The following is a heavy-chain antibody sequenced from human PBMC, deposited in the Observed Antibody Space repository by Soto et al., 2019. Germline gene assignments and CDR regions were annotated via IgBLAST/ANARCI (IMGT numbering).Heavy chain of an antibody. V-gene: IGHV3-11*01. Sequence: GGSLRLSCAASGFTFIDYYIIFIRQAPGKWLEWVSYISSSGSTIYYADSVKGRFTISRDNAKNSLYLQMNSLRAEDTAVYYCARGNNWNYFWWFDPWGQGTLVTVSS. J-gene: IGHJ5*02. D-gene: IGHD1-7*01. CDR2: ISSSGSTI. CDR3: ARGNNWNYFWWFDP. CDR1: GFTFIDYY.